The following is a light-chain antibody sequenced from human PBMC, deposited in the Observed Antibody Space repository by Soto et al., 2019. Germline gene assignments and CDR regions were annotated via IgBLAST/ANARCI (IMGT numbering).Light chain of an antibody. CDR3: AAWDDRLNGAL. Sequence: QSVLTQPPSASGTPGRRVTMSCSGGSYNIGSITVSWYQHLPGTAPQLLIYSDAQRASGVAVRFSGSKSGTSASLAISGLQSDDEADYYCAAWDDRLNGALFGTGTKVTVL. CDR2: SDA. CDR1: SYNIGSIT. J-gene: IGLJ1*01. V-gene: IGLV1-44*01.